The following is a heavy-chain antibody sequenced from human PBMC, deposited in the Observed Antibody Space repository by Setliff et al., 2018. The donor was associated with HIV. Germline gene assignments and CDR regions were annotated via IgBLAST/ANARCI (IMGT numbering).Heavy chain of an antibody. CDR3: VRWGLGASAAFDS. J-gene: IGHJ4*02. V-gene: IGHV3-11*01. D-gene: IGHD2-2*01. CDR2: ISGGGRTI. CDR1: Y. Sequence: YWGWIRQPPGKGLEWVSYISGGGRTIYHADSVKGRFTISRDNTKSSLYLEMNSPRAEDAATYYCVRWGLGASAAFDSWGQGTLVTVSS.